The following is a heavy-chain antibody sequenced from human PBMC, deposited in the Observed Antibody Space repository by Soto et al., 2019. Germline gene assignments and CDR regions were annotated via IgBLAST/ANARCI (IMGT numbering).Heavy chain of an antibody. V-gene: IGHV1-46*01. CDR2: INPSGGST. CDR1: GYTFTSYY. D-gene: IGHD3-3*02. Sequence: ASVKVSCKASGYTFTSYYMHWVRQAPGQGLEWMGIINPSGGSTSYAQKFQGRVTMTRDTSTSTVYMELSSLRSEDTAAYCCARESALYFDYWGQGTLVTVSS. CDR3: ARESALYFDY. J-gene: IGHJ4*02.